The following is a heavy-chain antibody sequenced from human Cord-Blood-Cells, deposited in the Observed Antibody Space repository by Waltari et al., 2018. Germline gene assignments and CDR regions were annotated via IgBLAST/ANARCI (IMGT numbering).Heavy chain of an antibody. J-gene: IGHJ5*02. CDR2: IYHSGST. V-gene: IGHV4-38-2*01. CDR3: ARVGITIFGVVGGWFDP. D-gene: IGHD3-3*01. CDR1: GYSISRGYY. Sequence: QVQLQESGPGLVKPSETLSLTCAVSGYSISRGYYWGWIRQPPGKGLEWIGSIYHSGSTYYNPSLKSRVTISVDTSKNQFSLKLSSVTAADTAVYYCARVGITIFGVVGGWFDPWGQGTLVTVSS.